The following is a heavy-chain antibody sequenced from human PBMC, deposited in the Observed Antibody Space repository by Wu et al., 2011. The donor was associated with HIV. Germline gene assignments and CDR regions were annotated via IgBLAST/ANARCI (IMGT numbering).Heavy chain of an antibody. Sequence: VKKPGASVKVSCKASGYTFSSYGITWVRQAPGQGLEWMAWISAYNEDTNYAQKFQGRVTMTTDTSTSTAYMELRSLRSDDTAVYYCARRPLVRSTGYFDYWGQGTLVTVSS. D-gene: IGHD1-26*01. CDR1: GYTFSSYG. CDR2: ISAYNEDT. CDR3: ARRPLVRSTGYFDY. V-gene: IGHV1-18*01. J-gene: IGHJ4*02.